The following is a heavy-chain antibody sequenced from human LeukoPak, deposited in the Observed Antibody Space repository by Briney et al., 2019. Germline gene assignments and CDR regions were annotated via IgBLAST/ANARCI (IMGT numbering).Heavy chain of an antibody. CDR3: AREQQLPTPAFDY. V-gene: IGHV3-30*04. J-gene: IGHJ4*02. D-gene: IGHD6-13*01. Sequence: GGSLRLSCAASGFTFSSYAMHWVRQAPGKGLEWVAVISYDGSNKYYADSVKGRFTISRDNSKNTLYLQMNGLRAEDTAVYYCAREQQLPTPAFDYWGQGTLVTVSS. CDR2: ISYDGSNK. CDR1: GFTFSSYA.